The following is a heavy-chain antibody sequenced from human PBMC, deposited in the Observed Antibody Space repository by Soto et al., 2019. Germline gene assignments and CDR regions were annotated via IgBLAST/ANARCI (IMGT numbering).Heavy chain of an antibody. Sequence: QEQLQESGPGLVKPSETLSLICSVSGGSITSHYWTWIRQPPGKGLEWIGSIFYSGSTNYNPSLQSRVTMSIDRSTNQFSLRLNFLTAADTAVYYCAREDYTTSSGFDPWGQGTLVTVSS. CDR3: AREDYTTSSGFDP. J-gene: IGHJ5*02. V-gene: IGHV4-59*11. D-gene: IGHD6-6*01. CDR1: GGSITSHY. CDR2: IFYSGST.